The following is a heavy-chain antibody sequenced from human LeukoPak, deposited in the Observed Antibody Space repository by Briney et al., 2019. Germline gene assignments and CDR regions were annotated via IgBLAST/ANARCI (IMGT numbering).Heavy chain of an antibody. D-gene: IGHD3-3*01. V-gene: IGHV3-30*02. Sequence: GGSLRLTCAASGFTFSSYGMHWVRQAPGEGLEWMAFKRSDGSNKYYADSVKGRFTISRDNSKNTLYLQMNSLRAEDTAVYYCAKGGLRFLEWLLRKAFDIWGQGTMVTVSS. J-gene: IGHJ3*02. CDR1: GFTFSSYG. CDR2: KRSDGSNK. CDR3: AKGGLRFLEWLLRKAFDI.